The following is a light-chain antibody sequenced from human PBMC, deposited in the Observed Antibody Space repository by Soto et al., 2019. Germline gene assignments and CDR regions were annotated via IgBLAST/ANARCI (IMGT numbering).Light chain of an antibody. CDR2: SNK. V-gene: IGLV1-44*01. CDR3: AAWDDSLSGVV. J-gene: IGLJ3*02. CDR1: SSNIGSNT. Sequence: QSVLTQSPSASGTPGQRVSISCSGSSSNIGSNTVNWYQQLPGTAPKLLICSNKQRPSGVPDRFSGSKSGTSASLAVSGLQSEDEAVYYCAAWDDSLSGVVFGGGTQLTVL.